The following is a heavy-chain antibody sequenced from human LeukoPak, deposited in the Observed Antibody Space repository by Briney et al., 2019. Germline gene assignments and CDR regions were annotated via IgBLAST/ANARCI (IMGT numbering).Heavy chain of an antibody. CDR2: ISAYNGNT. J-gene: IGHJ6*03. D-gene: IGHD3-22*01. V-gene: IGHV1-18*01. CDR3: ARGHYYDSSGYYGLSYYYYYYMDV. Sequence: ASVKVSCKASGYTFTSYGISWVRQAPGQGLEWMGWISAYNGNTNYAQKLQGRVTMTTDTSTSTAYMELSSLRSEDTAVYYCARGHYYDSSGYYGLSYYYYYYMDVWGKGTTVTISS. CDR1: GYTFTSYG.